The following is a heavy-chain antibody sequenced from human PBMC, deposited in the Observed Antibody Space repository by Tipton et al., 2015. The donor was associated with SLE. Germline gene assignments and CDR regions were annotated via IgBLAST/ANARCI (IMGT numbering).Heavy chain of an antibody. CDR2: IDFDGTVT. J-gene: IGHJ6*02. Sequence: SLRLSCVASGFTFSNFWMHWVRQSPGKGLMWVSRIDFDGTVTTYADSVRGRFTVSRDNVKNTLFLQMDSLRAEDTAMYYCARDHAMDVWGQGTTVTVSS. CDR3: ARDHAMDV. V-gene: IGHV3-74*01. CDR1: GFTFSNFW.